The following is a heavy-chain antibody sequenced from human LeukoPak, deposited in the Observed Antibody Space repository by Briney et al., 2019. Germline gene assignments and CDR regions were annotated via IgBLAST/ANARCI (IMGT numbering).Heavy chain of an antibody. CDR3: ARESRGDGDAFDI. CDR2: VDSSGSTV. D-gene: IGHD2-21*02. V-gene: IGHV3-48*03. CDR1: GFTFSTDE. J-gene: IGHJ3*02. Sequence: PGGSLRLSCTASGFTFSTDEMNWVRQAPGKGLEWLSYVDSSGSTVYYADSVMGRFAISRDNAKNSLYLQMNSLRAEDTAVYYCARESRGDGDAFDIWGQGTMDTVSS.